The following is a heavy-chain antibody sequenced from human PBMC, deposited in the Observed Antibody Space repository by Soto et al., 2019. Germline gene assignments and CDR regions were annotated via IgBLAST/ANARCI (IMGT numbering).Heavy chain of an antibody. CDR1: GFTFSEYG. CDR2: MSFDGSQI. Sequence: QVQLLESGGGVVQPGRSLRLSCAASGFTFSEYGMHWVRQAPGKGLEWMAVMSFDGSQIYYAESVAGRFTISRDNSKNTLYLQMNSLRPEDTAVYYCAKVVVRRSPGDDASDVWGPGTMVTVSS. J-gene: IGHJ3*01. V-gene: IGHV3-30*18. CDR3: AKVVVRRSPGDDASDV. D-gene: IGHD2-15*01.